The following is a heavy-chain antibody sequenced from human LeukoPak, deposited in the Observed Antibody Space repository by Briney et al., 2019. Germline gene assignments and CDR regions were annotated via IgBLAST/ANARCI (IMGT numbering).Heavy chain of an antibody. Sequence: GGSLRLSCAASGFTFSSYGMHWVRQAPGKGLEWVAFIRYDGSSKYYADSVKGRFTISRDNSKNTLYLQMNSLRAEDTAVYYCAKDQAEYGDYYAFDIWGQGTMVTVSS. CDR3: AKDQAEYGDYYAFDI. CDR2: IRYDGSSK. CDR1: GFTFSSYG. J-gene: IGHJ3*02. D-gene: IGHD4-17*01. V-gene: IGHV3-30*02.